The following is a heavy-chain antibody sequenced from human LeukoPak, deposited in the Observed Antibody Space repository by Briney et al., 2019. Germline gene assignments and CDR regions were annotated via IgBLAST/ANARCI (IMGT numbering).Heavy chain of an antibody. CDR3: ARQYDSYFYYYLDL. CDR2: LYHPDST. V-gene: IGHV4-38-2*01. D-gene: IGHD2-2*01. J-gene: IGHJ6*03. CDR1: GYPINSAYY. Sequence: SETLSLTCAVSGYPINSAYYWVWVRQPPRKGLEWIGSLYHPDSTYYNPSLESRVTMSVDTSRNQFSLKLSFVTAADTAVYYCARQYDSYFYYYLDLWGTGTTVTVSS.